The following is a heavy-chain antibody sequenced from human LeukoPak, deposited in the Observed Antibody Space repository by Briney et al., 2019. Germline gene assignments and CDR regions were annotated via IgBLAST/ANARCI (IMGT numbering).Heavy chain of an antibody. V-gene: IGHV3-66*02. CDR2: IYSGGST. CDR1: GISLSNYG. D-gene: IGHD4-11*01. CDR3: ATTYDYTNYYYYYMDV. Sequence: GGSLRLSCAVSGISLSNYGMSWVRQAPGKGLEWVSVIYSGGSTYYADSVKGRFTISRDNSKNTLYLQMNSLGAEDTAVYYCATTYDYTNYYYYYMDVWGKGTTVTVSS. J-gene: IGHJ6*03.